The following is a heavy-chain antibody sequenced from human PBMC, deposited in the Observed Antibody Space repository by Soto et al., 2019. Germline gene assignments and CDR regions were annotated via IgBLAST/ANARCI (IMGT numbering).Heavy chain of an antibody. Sequence: GGSLRLSCAASGFTFSSYGMHWVRQAPGKGLEWVAVIWYDGSNKYYADSVKGRFTISRDNSKNTLYLQMNSLRAEDTAVYYCARDGYDFWSGYYLGPGDYWGQGTLVTVSS. CDR1: GFTFSSYG. V-gene: IGHV3-33*01. J-gene: IGHJ4*02. CDR3: ARDGYDFWSGYYLGPGDY. CDR2: IWYDGSNK. D-gene: IGHD3-3*01.